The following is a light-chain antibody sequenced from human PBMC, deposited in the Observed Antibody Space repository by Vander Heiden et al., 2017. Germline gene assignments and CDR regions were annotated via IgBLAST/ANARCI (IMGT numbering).Light chain of an antibody. V-gene: IGLV1-47*01. CDR3: AAWDDSLSVV. Sequence: QSVLTQPPSASWAPWQRVTISCSGSSSNVGSNSVYWYQHLPGTAPKLLIYRDFQRPSGVPDRFSASKSGTSASLAISGLRSEDEAHYYCAAWDDSLSVVFGGGTKLTVL. CDR1: SSNVGSNS. J-gene: IGLJ2*01. CDR2: RDF.